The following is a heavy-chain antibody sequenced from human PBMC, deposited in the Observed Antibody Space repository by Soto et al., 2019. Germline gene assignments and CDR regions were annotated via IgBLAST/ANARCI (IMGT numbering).Heavy chain of an antibody. D-gene: IGHD3-22*01. CDR1: GGSFSGYY. V-gene: IGHV4-34*01. Sequence: PSETLSLTCAVYGGSFSGYYWSWIRQPPGKGLEWIGEINHSGSTNYNPSLKSRVTISVDTSKNQFSLKLSSVTAADTAVYYCARVAYYDSSGRNPNWFDPWGQGTLVTVSS. CDR3: ARVAYYDSSGRNPNWFDP. J-gene: IGHJ5*02. CDR2: INHSGST.